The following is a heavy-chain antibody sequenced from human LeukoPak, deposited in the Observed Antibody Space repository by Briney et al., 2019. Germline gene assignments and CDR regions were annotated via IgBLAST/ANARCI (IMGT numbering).Heavy chain of an antibody. CDR2: INHSGST. CDR3: ARAFGGQLRRTNWFDP. CDR1: GGSISSSSYY. D-gene: IGHD3-16*01. J-gene: IGHJ5*02. Sequence: SETLSLTCTVSGGSISSSSYYWGWFRQPPGKGLEWIGEINHSGSTNYNPSLKSRVTISVDTSKNQFSLKLSSVTAADTAVYYCARAFGGQLRRTNWFDPWGQGTLVTVSS. V-gene: IGHV4-39*07.